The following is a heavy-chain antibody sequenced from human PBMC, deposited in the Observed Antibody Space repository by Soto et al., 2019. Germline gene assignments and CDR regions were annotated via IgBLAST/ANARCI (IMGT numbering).Heavy chain of an antibody. V-gene: IGHV3-23*01. CDR3: AKDPGTYSGSWEGVFDY. Sequence: GGSLRLSCAASGFTFSSYAMSWVRQAPGKGLEWVSAISGSGGSTYYADSVKGRFTISRDNSKNTLYLQMNSLRAEDTAVYYCAKDPGTYSGSWEGVFDYCGQGTLVTVSS. J-gene: IGHJ4*02. D-gene: IGHD1-26*01. CDR1: GFTFSSYA. CDR2: ISGSGGST.